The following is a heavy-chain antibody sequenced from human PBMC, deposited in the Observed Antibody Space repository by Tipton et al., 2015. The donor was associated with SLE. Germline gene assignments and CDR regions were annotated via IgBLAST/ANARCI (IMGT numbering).Heavy chain of an antibody. J-gene: IGHJ6*03. V-gene: IGHV3-53*01. D-gene: IGHD3-22*01. Sequence: SLRLSCAASGFTFSSYGMHWVRQAPGKGLEWVSVIYSGGSTYYADSVKGRFTISRDNSKNTLYLQMNSLRAEDTAVYYCARDKGSSGYWDYYMDVWGKGTTVTVSS. CDR3: ARDKGSSGYWDYYMDV. CDR2: IYSGGST. CDR1: GFTFSSYG.